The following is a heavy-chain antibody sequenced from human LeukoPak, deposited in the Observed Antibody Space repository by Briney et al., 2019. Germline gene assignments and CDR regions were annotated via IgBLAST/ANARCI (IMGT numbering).Heavy chain of an antibody. CDR1: GFTFSSYA. V-gene: IGHV3-23*01. D-gene: IGHD6-13*01. J-gene: IGHJ4*02. CDR3: AKGKRSSSWYAGSFDY. CDR2: ISGSGGST. Sequence: GGSLRLSCAASGFTFSSYAMSWVHQAPGKGLEWVSAISGSGGSTYYADSVKGRFTISRDNSKNTLYLQMNSLRAEDTAVYYCAKGKRSSSWYAGSFDYWGQGTLVTVSS.